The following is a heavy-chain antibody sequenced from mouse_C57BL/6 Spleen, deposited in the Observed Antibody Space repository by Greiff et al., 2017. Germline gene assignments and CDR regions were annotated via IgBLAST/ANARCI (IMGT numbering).Heavy chain of an antibody. J-gene: IGHJ3*01. CDR2: SYPGDGDT. Sequence: LEESGPELVKPGASVKISCKASGYAFSSSWMNWVKQRPGTGLEWIGRSYPGDGDTNYNGKFKGKATLTADKSSSTAYMQLSSLTSEDSAVYFCARGGTTGAWFAYWGQGTLVTVSA. V-gene: IGHV1-82*01. CDR1: GYAFSSSW. CDR3: ARGGTTGAWFAY. D-gene: IGHD1-1*01.